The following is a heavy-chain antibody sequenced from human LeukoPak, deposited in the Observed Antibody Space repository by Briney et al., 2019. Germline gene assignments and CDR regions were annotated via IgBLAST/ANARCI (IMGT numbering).Heavy chain of an antibody. CDR2: IKEDGSEK. D-gene: IGHD3-16*01. CDR3: ARVQQGGYFDN. V-gene: IGHV3-7*01. J-gene: IGHJ4*02. Sequence: PGGSLRLSCAASGFTFSSYWMTWVRQAPGKGLEWVANIKEDGSEKYYVDSVKGRFTISRDNAKKSLYLQMNSLRVEDTAVYYCARVQQGGYFDNWVQGTLVTVSS. CDR1: GFTFSSYW.